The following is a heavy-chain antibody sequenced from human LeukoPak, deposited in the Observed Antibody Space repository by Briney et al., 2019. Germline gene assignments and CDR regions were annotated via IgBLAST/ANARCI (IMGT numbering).Heavy chain of an antibody. D-gene: IGHD2-15*01. CDR3: ARDISSGGPWYYYGMDV. V-gene: IGHV3-7*01. CDR2: IKQDGSEK. CDR1: GFTFSRYA. J-gene: IGHJ6*02. Sequence: GGSLRLSCAASGFTFSRYAMSWVRQAPGKGLEWVANIKQDGSEKYYVDSVKGRFTISRDNAKNSLYLQMNSLRAEDTAVYYCARDISSGGPWYYYGMDVWGQGTTVTVSS.